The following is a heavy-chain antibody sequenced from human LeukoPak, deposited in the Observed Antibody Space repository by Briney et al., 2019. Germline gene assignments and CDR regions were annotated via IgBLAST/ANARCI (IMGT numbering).Heavy chain of an antibody. CDR2: INPDSGGT. Sequence: ASVKVSCKASGYTFTGYYVHWVRQAPGQGLEWMGWINPDSGGTNYAQRFHGRVTMTRDTSISTAYMELSRLRSDDTAVYYCARVRAAAGTYYFDYWGQGTLVTVSS. CDR3: ARVRAAAGTYYFDY. V-gene: IGHV1-2*02. D-gene: IGHD6-13*01. J-gene: IGHJ4*02. CDR1: GYTFTGYY.